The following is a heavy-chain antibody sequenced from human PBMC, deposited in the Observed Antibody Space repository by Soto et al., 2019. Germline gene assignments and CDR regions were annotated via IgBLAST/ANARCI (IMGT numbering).Heavy chain of an antibody. CDR3: AGQRGRYITNWGSGRPDNWFDP. D-gene: IGHD7-27*01. CDR2: INTDSGQT. V-gene: IGHV1-3*04. Sequence: VQLVQSGAEVKKPGASVTVSYKASGYTFTTYSVHWVRQAPGQSLEWMGWINTDSGQTKYAQKFQGRVIITRDTSATTVHMELSNLRSEDTAMYYCAGQRGRYITNWGSGRPDNWFDPWGQGTLVTVSS. J-gene: IGHJ5*02. CDR1: GYTFTTYS.